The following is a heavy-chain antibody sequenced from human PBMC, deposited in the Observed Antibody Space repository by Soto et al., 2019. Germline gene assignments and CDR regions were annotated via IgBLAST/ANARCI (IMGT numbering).Heavy chain of an antibody. Sequence: GASVKVSCKASGYTFTSCGISWVRQAPGQGLEWMGWISAYNGNTNYAQKLQGRVTMTTDTSTSTAYMELRSLRSDDTAVYYCARDLELGSGSYYDYYYYGMDVWGQGTTVTVSS. V-gene: IGHV1-18*01. CDR2: ISAYNGNT. CDR1: GYTFTSCG. D-gene: IGHD3-10*01. J-gene: IGHJ6*02. CDR3: ARDLELGSGSYYDYYYYGMDV.